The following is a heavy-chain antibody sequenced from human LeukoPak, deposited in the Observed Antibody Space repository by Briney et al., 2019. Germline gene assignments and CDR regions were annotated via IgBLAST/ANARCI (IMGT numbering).Heavy chain of an antibody. CDR1: GFTVSSNY. CDR3: ARGVYTLIDY. J-gene: IGHJ4*02. CDR2: IYSGGST. D-gene: IGHD5/OR15-5a*01. Sequence: PGGSLRLSCAASGFTVSSNYMSWVRQAPGKGLEWVSVIYSGGSTYYADSVKGRFTISRDNSKNTMYLQMSSLRAEDTAVYYCARGVYTLIDYWGQGTLVTVSS. V-gene: IGHV3-66*02.